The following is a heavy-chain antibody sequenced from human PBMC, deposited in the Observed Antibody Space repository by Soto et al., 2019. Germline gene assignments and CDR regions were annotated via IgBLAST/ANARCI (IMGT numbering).Heavy chain of an antibody. J-gene: IGHJ4*02. Sequence: SSETLSLTCSVSNGSISGFYWTWIRQPPGKILEWIGYIHYSGRTDYNPSLTSRATMSVDTSKNQFSLNLKSITAADTAVYYCVRVGVGIGNHFDSWGRGTLVTVSS. D-gene: IGHD1-26*01. V-gene: IGHV4-59*12. CDR3: VRVGVGIGNHFDS. CDR2: IHYSGRT. CDR1: NGSISGFY.